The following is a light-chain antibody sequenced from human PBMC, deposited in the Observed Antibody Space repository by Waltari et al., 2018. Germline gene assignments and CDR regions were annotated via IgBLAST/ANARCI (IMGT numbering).Light chain of an antibody. CDR2: WAS. V-gene: IGKV4-1*01. CDR1: QSVLYSSDNNNY. J-gene: IGKJ1*01. Sequence: DIVMTQSPDSLAVSLGERATINCKSSQSVLYSSDNNNYLAWYQQKPGQPPKLLIYWASTRESGVPDRFSGSGSGTDFTLTISSLQAEDVAVYYCQQYNNWHTWTFGQGTKVEIK. CDR3: QQYNNWHTWT.